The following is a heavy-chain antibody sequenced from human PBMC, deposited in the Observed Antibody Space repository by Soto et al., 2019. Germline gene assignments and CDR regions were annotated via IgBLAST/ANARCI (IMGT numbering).Heavy chain of an antibody. V-gene: IGHV1-46*01. J-gene: IGHJ5*02. CDR3: ARDVVPAAQHPNNWFDP. CDR2: INPSGGST. Sequence: QVQLVQSGAEVKKPGASVKVSCKASGYTFTSYYMHWVRQAPGQGLEWMGIINPSGGSTSYAQKFQGIVTMTRDTSTSTVYMELSSLRSEDTAVYYCARDVVPAAQHPNNWFDPWGQGTLVTVSS. CDR1: GYTFTSYY. D-gene: IGHD2-2*01.